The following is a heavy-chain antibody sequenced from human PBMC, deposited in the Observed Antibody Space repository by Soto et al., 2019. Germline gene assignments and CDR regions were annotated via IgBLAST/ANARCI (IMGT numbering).Heavy chain of an antibody. J-gene: IGHJ5*02. Sequence: PSETLSLTCAVSGGSISSGGYSWSWIRQPPGKGLEWIGYIYHNGSPYYNPSLKSRVTISVDRSKNQFSLKLSSVTAADTAVYYCARVPSPWGQGTLVTVSS. CDR1: GGSISSGGYS. CDR2: IYHNGSP. V-gene: IGHV4-30-2*01. CDR3: ARVPSP.